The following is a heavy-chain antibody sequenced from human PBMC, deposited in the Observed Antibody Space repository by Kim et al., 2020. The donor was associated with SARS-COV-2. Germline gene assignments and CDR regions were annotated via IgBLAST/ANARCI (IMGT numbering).Heavy chain of an antibody. V-gene: IGHV4-59*01. CDR3: ARDRVVATIDRDYYYYGM. D-gene: IGHD5-12*01. Sequence: SETLSLTCTVSGGSISSYYWSWIRQPPGKGLEWIGYIYYSGSTNYNPSLKSRVTISVDTSKNQFSLKLSSVTAADTAVYYCARDRVVATIDRDYYYYGM. CDR2: IYYSGST. J-gene: IGHJ6*01. CDR1: GGSISSYY.